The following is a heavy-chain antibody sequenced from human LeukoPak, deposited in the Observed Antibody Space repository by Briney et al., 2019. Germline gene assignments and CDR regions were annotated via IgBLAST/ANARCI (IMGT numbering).Heavy chain of an antibody. Sequence: GGSLRLSCAASGFTFVDYAMHWLRQAPGKGLNWFSGISWNGGVIGYAGSVKGRFTISRDNAKNSLYLQMDSLRADDTAFYYCTKGSQSTGGRFDPWGQGTLVIVSS. CDR1: GFTFVDYA. CDR3: TKGSQSTGGRFDP. V-gene: IGHV3-9*01. D-gene: IGHD1-1*01. J-gene: IGHJ5*02. CDR2: ISWNGGVI.